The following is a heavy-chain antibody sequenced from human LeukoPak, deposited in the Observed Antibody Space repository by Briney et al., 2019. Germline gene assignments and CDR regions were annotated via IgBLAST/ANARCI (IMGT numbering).Heavy chain of an antibody. Sequence: DSLKGRFTISRDNAKNSLYLQVNSLRAEDTAVYYCARGPNPDYQTFDYWGQGTLVTVSS. J-gene: IGHJ4*02. D-gene: IGHD3-16*01. CDR3: ARGPNPDYQTFDY. V-gene: IGHV3-7*01.